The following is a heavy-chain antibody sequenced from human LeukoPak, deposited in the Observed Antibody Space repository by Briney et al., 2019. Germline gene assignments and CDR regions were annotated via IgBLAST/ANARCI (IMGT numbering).Heavy chain of an antibody. V-gene: IGHV1-18*04. J-gene: IGHJ4*02. D-gene: IGHD4-17*01. CDR2: ISAYNGNT. Sequence: GASVKVSCKASGYTFTSYYMHWVRQAPGQGLEWMGWISAYNGNTNYAQKLQGRVTMTTDTSTSTAYMELRRLRSDDTAVYYCARDRGYGDQTAGYWGQGTLVAVSS. CDR3: ARDRGYGDQTAGY. CDR1: GYTFTSYY.